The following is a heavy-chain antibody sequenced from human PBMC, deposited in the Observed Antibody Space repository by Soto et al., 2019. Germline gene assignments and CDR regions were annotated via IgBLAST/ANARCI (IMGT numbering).Heavy chain of an antibody. CDR3: ARDCSSTSCYLFPGSSDP. CDR1: GYTFTSYA. CDR2: ISAYNGNT. D-gene: IGHD2-2*01. Sequence: ASVKVSCKASGYTFTSYAMHLVRQAPGQGLEWMGWISAYNGNTNYAQKLQGRVTMTTDTSTSTAYMELRSLRSDDTAVYYCARDCSSTSCYLFPGSSDPWGQGTLVTVSS. V-gene: IGHV1-18*01. J-gene: IGHJ5*02.